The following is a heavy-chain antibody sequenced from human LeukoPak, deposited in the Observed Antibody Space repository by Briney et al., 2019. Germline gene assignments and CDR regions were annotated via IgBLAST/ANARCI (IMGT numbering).Heavy chain of an antibody. Sequence: LSGGSLRLSCVASGFSFRSYWMDWVRQAPGKGLEWVANIKQDGIEKYFVDSVKGRFAISRDNAKNSLYLQMNNLRAEDTAVYYCAREAMVRGVPDAFDIWGQGTVVTVSS. J-gene: IGHJ3*02. CDR2: IKQDGIEK. D-gene: IGHD3-10*01. CDR3: AREAMVRGVPDAFDI. V-gene: IGHV3-7*01. CDR1: GFSFRSYW.